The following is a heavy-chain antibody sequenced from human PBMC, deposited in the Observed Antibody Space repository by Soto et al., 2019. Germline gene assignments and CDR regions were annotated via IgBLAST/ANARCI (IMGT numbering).Heavy chain of an antibody. CDR1: GFTFSGYE. CDR2: ISSSGSTT. D-gene: IGHD3-10*01. J-gene: IGHJ6*02. CDR3: ARNGGGLDV. V-gene: IGHV3-48*03. Sequence: GGSLRLSCAASGFTFSGYEMIWVRQAPGKGLEWVSYISSSGSTTHYADSVKGRFTISRDNAKNSLHLQMNSLRAEDTGVYYCARNGGGLDVWGQGTTVTVSS.